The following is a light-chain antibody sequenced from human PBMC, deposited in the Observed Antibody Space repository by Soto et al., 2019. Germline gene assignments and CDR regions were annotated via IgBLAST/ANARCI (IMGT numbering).Light chain of an antibody. CDR1: QSISSW. J-gene: IGKJ1*01. V-gene: IGKV1-39*01. CDR3: QQSFSNPRT. Sequence: EIQMSQSRSTLSASVGDIVTITCRASQSISSWLDWYQKKKGKAPKLLIYGASSLQSGVPSRLSGSGYGTDLTITISSMQTEDFGTYYCQQSFSNPRTFGHGTKVDI. CDR2: GAS.